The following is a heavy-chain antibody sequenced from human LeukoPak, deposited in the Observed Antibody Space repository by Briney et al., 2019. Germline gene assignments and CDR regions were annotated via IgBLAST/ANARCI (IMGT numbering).Heavy chain of an antibody. V-gene: IGHV1-2*02. J-gene: IGHJ4*02. CDR2: INPNSGGT. D-gene: IGHD6-19*01. CDR1: GYTFTGYY. CDR3: ARDPTNTSGRYAYFDS. Sequence: ASVKVSCKASGYTFTGYYMHWVRQAPGQGLEWMGWINPNSGGTNYAQKFQGRVTMTRDTSISTAYMELSRLRSDDTAVYYCARDPTNTSGRYAYFDSWGQGTLVTVSS.